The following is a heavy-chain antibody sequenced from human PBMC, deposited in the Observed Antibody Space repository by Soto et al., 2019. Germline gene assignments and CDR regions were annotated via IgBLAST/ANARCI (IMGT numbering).Heavy chain of an antibody. D-gene: IGHD1-1*01. Sequence: EVQVVESGGGLVQPGGSLKLSCAASGFTFSDSAMHWVRQASGKGLEWVGRIRSKALSYATAYAASVQGRFTISRDDSENTAYLQMNSLKTEDTAVYYCLRASWNYYYYGMDIWGQGTTVTVSS. V-gene: IGHV3-73*02. J-gene: IGHJ6*02. CDR3: LRASWNYYYYGMDI. CDR1: GFTFSDSA. CDR2: IRSKALSYAT.